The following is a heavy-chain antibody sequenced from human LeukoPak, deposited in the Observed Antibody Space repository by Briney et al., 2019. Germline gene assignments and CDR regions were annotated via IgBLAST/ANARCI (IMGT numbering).Heavy chain of an antibody. CDR2: ISGSGGST. CDR3: AKGPYSSGWYNNWFDP. V-gene: IGHV3-23*01. Sequence: GESLRLPCAASGFTFSSYAMSWVRQAPGKGLEWVSAISGSGGSTYYADSVKGRFTISRDNSKSTLYLQMNSLRAEDTAVYYCAKGPYSSGWYNNWFDPWGQGTLVTVSS. J-gene: IGHJ5*02. D-gene: IGHD6-19*01. CDR1: GFTFSSYA.